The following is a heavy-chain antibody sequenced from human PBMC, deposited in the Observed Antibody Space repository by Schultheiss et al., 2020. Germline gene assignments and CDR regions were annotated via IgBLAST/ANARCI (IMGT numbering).Heavy chain of an antibody. CDR3: ARDTIYDYVWGSYRYLDY. V-gene: IGHV4-59*01. J-gene: IGHJ4*02. CDR1: GGSISSYY. CDR2: IYYSGST. D-gene: IGHD3-16*02. Sequence: SQTLSLTCTVSGGSISSYYWSWIRQPPGKGLEWIGYIYYSGSTNYNPSLKSRVTISVDTSKNQFSLKLSSVTAADTAVYYCARDTIYDYVWGSYRYLDYWGQGTLVNVSS.